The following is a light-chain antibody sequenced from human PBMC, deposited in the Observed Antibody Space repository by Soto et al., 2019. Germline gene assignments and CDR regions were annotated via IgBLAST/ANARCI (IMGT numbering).Light chain of an antibody. CDR2: RSN. CDR1: TSNIGSNP. CDR3: AAWDDSLNGYVV. J-gene: IGLJ2*01. Sequence: QPVLTQPPSASGTPGQRVTISCSGSTSNIGSNPVNWYQQLPGTAPKLLIYRSNQRPSGVPDRFSGSKSGTSGSLAISGLQSEDEADYYCAAWDDSLNGYVVFGGGTQLTVL. V-gene: IGLV1-44*01.